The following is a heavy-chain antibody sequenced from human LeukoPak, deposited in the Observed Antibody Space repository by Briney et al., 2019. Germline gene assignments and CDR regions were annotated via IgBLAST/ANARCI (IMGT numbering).Heavy chain of an antibody. Sequence: GGSLRLSCAASGFTFRGSAMHWVRQSSEKGVVGVGRIRSNANSYATAYAASVKGRFTISRDDSKNTAYLQMNSLKTEDTAVYYCTSHSGSYSPYDYWGQGTLVTVSS. V-gene: IGHV3-73*01. CDR2: IRSNANSYAT. CDR3: TSHSGSYSPYDY. J-gene: IGHJ4*02. CDR1: GFTFRGSA. D-gene: IGHD1-26*01.